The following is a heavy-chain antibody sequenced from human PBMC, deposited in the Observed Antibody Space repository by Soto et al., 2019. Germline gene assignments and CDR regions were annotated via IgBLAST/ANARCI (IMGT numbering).Heavy chain of an antibody. CDR2: IYYSGST. CDR1: GGSISSYY. Sequence: SETLSLTCTVSGGSISSYYWSWIRQPPGKGLEWIGYIYYSGSTNYNPSLKSRVTISVDTSKNQFSLKLSSVTAADTAVYYCAGGVAYDFWSGYYYYYYGMDVWGQGTTVTVS. CDR3: AGGVAYDFWSGYYYYYYGMDV. D-gene: IGHD3-3*01. J-gene: IGHJ6*02. V-gene: IGHV4-59*01.